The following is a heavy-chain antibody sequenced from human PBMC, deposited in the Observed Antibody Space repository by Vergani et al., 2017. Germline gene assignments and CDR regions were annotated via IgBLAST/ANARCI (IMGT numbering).Heavy chain of an antibody. D-gene: IGHD6-13*01. CDR1: GFTFSSYA. V-gene: IGHV3-30-3*01. CDR2: ISYDGSNK. CDR3: ARPIAAAENWYFDL. J-gene: IGHJ2*01. Sequence: QVQLVESGGGVVQPGRSLRLSCAASGFTFSSYAMHWVRQAPGKGLEWVAVISYDGSNKYYADSVKGRFTISRDNSRNTLYLQMNSLRAEDTAVYYCARPIAAAENWYFDLWGRGTLVTVSS.